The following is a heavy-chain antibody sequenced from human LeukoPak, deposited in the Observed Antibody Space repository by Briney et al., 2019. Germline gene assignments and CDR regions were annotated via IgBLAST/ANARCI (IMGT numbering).Heavy chain of an antibody. Sequence: SETLPLTCTVSGGSMSSSSHYWGWIRQPPGKGLEWIGSMYYSGSTYYNPSLKSRVTISVDTSKNQFSLKLSSVTAADTAVYYCARDPEYYDILTGYYKTGDYWGQGTLVTVSS. CDR2: MYYSGST. V-gene: IGHV4-39*07. CDR3: ARDPEYYDILTGYYKTGDY. D-gene: IGHD3-9*01. J-gene: IGHJ4*02. CDR1: GGSMSSSSHY.